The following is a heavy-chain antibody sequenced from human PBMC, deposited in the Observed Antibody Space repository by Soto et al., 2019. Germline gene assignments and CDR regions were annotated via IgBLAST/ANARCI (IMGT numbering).Heavy chain of an antibody. V-gene: IGHV3-30-3*01. J-gene: IGHJ4*02. CDR3: ARGVGNDY. CDR2: ISYDGSNK. Sequence: QVQLVESGGGVVQPGRSLRLSCAASGFTFSSYAMHWVRQAPGKGLEWVAVISYDGSNKYYADSVKGRFTISRDNSKNTLYLQMTSLRADDTAVYYCARGVGNDYWGRGNPVTVSS. CDR1: GFTFSSYA.